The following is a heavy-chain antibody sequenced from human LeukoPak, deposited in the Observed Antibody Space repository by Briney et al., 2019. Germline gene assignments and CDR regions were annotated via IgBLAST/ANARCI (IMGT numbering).Heavy chain of an antibody. CDR2: FSYSSSTI. CDR3: ARDHAPYYDSSGYAFDI. CDR1: CFTFSSYS. D-gene: IGHD3-22*01. J-gene: IGHJ3*02. V-gene: IGHV3-48*01. Sequence: GWPLILSCAYSCFTFSSYSMNWGRQAPGEVLEWVSYFSYSSSTIYYAYSVKGRFTISKDNTKNSLYLQMNRLRSDDTAVYCCARDHAPYYDSSGYAFDIWGQGTMVTVSS.